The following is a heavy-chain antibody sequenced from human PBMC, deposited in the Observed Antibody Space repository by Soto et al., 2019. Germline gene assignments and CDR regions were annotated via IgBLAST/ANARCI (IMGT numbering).Heavy chain of an antibody. CDR2: IYPGESDT. CDR1: GYSFTSYW. V-gene: IGHV5-51*01. D-gene: IGHD6-6*01. Sequence: GESLKISCKGSGYSFTSYWIGWVRQMPGKGLEWLGIIYPGESDTRYSPSFQGQVTISADKSISTSYLQWSSLKASDTAMYYCAIARYSNSPSMDVWSQGTTVTVSS. CDR3: AIARYSNSPSMDV. J-gene: IGHJ6*02.